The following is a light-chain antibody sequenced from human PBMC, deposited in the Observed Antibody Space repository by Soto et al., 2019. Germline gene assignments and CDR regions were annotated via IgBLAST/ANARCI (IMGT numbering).Light chain of an antibody. Sequence: QLVLTQPASVSGSPGQSITISCTGTSSDVGGYNLVSWYQQHPGKAPKLVIYEDTKRPSGVSNRFSGSKSGNTASLTLSGLQAEDESDYYCCSYAAGSSFAVVFGGGTKLTVL. V-gene: IGLV2-23*02. CDR1: SSDVGGYNL. J-gene: IGLJ2*01. CDR3: CSYAAGSSFAVV. CDR2: EDT.